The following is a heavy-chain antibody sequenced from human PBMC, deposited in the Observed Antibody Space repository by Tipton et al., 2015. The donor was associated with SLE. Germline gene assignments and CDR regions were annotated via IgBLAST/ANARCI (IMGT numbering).Heavy chain of an antibody. CDR2: IYYSGST. CDR3: ARDPFWSGSHPYFDY. J-gene: IGHJ4*02. CDR1: GGSVSSGSYY. Sequence: TLSLTCTVSGGSVSSGSYYWSWIRQPPGKGLEWIGYIYYSGSTNYNPSLKSRVTISVDTSKNQFSLKLSSVTAADTAVYYCARDPFWSGSHPYFDYWGQGTLVTVSS. V-gene: IGHV4-61*01. D-gene: IGHD3-3*01.